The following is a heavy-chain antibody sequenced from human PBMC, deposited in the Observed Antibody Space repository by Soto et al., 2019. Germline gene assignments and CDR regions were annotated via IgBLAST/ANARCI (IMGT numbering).Heavy chain of an antibody. CDR3: ARDDDNDANALDY. CDR2: ISSSSSYI. V-gene: IGHV3-21*06. Sequence: GGSLRLSCAASGFTFSSYSMNWVRQAPGKGLEWVSSISSSSSYIYYADSVKGRFTISRDNAKNTLDLQMNNLRDEDTAVYYCARDDDNDANALDYWGPGTLVTVSS. J-gene: IGHJ4*02. CDR1: GFTFSSYS.